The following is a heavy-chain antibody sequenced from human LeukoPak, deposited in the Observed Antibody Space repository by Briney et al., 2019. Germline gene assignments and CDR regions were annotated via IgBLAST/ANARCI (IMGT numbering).Heavy chain of an antibody. V-gene: IGHV3-30*01. D-gene: IGHD3-16*01. Sequence: GGSLRLSCVASGFTFSGYALFWVRQAPGKGLEWLAVISNDGSQEHYADSMKGRFTIARDNSKNTLYLDMNSLTGEDTAVYYCVREAEIRRNFYYMDVWGKGTTVTVSS. CDR2: ISNDGSQE. J-gene: IGHJ6*03. CDR1: GFTFSGYA. CDR3: VREAEIRRNFYYMDV.